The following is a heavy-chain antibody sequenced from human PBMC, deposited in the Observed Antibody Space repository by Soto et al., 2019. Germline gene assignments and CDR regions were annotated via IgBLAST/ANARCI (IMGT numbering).Heavy chain of an antibody. J-gene: IGHJ4*02. D-gene: IGHD2-2*01. CDR2: IRFSSDYI. CDR3: AREITSTGCYVDY. CDR1: GFTFSGYS. V-gene: IGHV3-21*02. Sequence: EVPLVESGGGLVRPGGSLRLSCGTSGFTFSGYSMNWVRQAPGKGLEWVSSIRFSSDYIFYADSVKGRFTISRDDAKNSLYLQMNDLRAEDTAIYYCAREITSTGCYVDYWGQGTRVTVSS.